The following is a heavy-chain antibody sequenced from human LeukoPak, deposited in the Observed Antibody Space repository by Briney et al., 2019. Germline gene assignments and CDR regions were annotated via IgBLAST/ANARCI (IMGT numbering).Heavy chain of an antibody. V-gene: IGHV4-30-2*01. CDR2: IYHSGRT. J-gene: IGHJ4*02. CDR3: VHSSAWSKGVY. D-gene: IGHD6-19*01. Sequence: PSETLSLTCAVSGGSISSGGYSWSWIRQPPGKGLEWIGYIYHSGRTNYNPSLKSRVTISVDTSKNQFSLRLNSVTAADTAVYYCVHSSAWSKGVYWGQGTLVTVSS. CDR1: GGSISSGGYS.